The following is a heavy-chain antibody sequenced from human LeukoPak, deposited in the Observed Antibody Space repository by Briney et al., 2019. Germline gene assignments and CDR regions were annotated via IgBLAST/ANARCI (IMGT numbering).Heavy chain of an antibody. CDR3: ARALDFSGSFYYFDY. D-gene: IGHD1-26*01. V-gene: IGHV1-46*01. CDR2: INPSGGST. Sequence: ASVKVSCKASGYTFTSYYMHWMRQAPGQGLEWMGIINPSGGSTSYAQKFQGRVTMTRDTSTSTVYMELSSLRSEDTAVYYCARALDFSGSFYYFDYWGQGTLVTVSS. CDR1: GYTFTSYY. J-gene: IGHJ4*02.